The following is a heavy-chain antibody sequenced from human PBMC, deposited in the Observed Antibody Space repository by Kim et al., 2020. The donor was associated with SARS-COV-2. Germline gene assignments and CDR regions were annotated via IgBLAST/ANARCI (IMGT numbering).Heavy chain of an antibody. CDR3: ARDGSVAGFDP. D-gene: IGHD3-10*01. Sequence: SETLSLTCTVSGGSISNYYWTWIRQPPGKRLEWIGYIYYSRTTNYNPSLKSRVTISVDTSKNQFSLKLSSVTAADTAVYYCARDGSVAGFDPWGQGTLVT. CDR2: IYYSRTT. CDR1: GGSISNYY. V-gene: IGHV4-59*12. J-gene: IGHJ5*02.